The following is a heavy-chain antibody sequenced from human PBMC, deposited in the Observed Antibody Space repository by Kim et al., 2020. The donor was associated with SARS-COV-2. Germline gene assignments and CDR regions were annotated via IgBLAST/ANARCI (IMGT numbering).Heavy chain of an antibody. V-gene: IGHV3-74*01. D-gene: IGHD1-1*01. J-gene: IGHJ4*02. CDR3: ARDGKNWNVYDY. Sequence: YPDAVKGRFTSSRDNAKNTLYLQMNSLRAEDTAVYYCARDGKNWNVYDYWGQGTLVTVSS.